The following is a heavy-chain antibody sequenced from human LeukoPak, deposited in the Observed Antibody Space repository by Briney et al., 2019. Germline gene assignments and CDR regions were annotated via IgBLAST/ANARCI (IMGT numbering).Heavy chain of an antibody. CDR3: SGTMVRGVIISFDY. CDR1: GGSISSGGYY. D-gene: IGHD3-10*01. Sequence: SQTLSLTCTVSGGSISSGGYYWSWIRQHPGKGLEWIGYIYYSGSTYYNPFLKSRVTISVDTSKNQFSLKLSSVTAADTAVYYCSGTMVRGVIISFDYWGQGTLVTVSS. V-gene: IGHV4-31*03. CDR2: IYYSGST. J-gene: IGHJ4*02.